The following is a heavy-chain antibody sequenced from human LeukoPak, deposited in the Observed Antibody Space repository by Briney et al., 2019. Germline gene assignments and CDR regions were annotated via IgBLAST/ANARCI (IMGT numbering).Heavy chain of an antibody. D-gene: IGHD4-17*01. CDR1: GFTLSSNY. V-gene: IGHV3-53*01. CDR2: IYSSGST. J-gene: IGHJ3*01. CDR3: ARHLSGDDV. Sequence: PGRSLRLSCAASGFTLSSNYMTWVRQAPGKGLEWVSIIYSSGSTYYADSVKGRFTISRDNSKNTLYLQMNSLRDEDTAVYYCARHLSGDDVWGQGTMVTVSS.